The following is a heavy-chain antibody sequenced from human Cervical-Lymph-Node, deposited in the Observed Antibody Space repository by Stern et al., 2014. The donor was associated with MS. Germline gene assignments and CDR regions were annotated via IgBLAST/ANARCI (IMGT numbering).Heavy chain of an antibody. CDR2: IYPGDSDT. V-gene: IGHV5-51*01. Sequence: VQLVQSGAEVKKPGESLKISCKGAGYRFTSYWIGWGRQMHGQGLDWKGIIYPGDSDTRYKNSFLGHVPISADKSIRTESLQWSSLKASDTAMYYCARSSIVGATGFDYWGQGTLVTVSS. D-gene: IGHD1-26*01. CDR3: ARSSIVGATGFDY. J-gene: IGHJ4*02. CDR1: GYRFTSYW.